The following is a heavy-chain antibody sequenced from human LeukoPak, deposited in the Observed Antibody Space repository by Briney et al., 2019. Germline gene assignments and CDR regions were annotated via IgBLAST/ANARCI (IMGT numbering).Heavy chain of an antibody. CDR3: ARGLAAATYYYYYMDV. V-gene: IGHV1-69*06. J-gene: IGHJ6*03. D-gene: IGHD2-15*01. CDR2: IIPIFGTA. CDR1: GGTFSSYA. Sequence: EASVKVSCKASGGTFSSYAISWVRQAPGQGLEWMGGIIPIFGTANYAQKFQGRVTITADKSTSTAYMELSSLRSEDTAVYYCARGLAAATYYYYYMDVWGKGTTVTVSS.